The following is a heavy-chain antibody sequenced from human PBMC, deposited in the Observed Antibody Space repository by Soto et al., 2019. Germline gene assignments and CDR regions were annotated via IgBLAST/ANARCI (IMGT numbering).Heavy chain of an antibody. CDR2: INHRGST. J-gene: IGHJ4*01. Sequence: QVQLQQWGAGLLKPSETLSLTCAVYGGSFSGYYWSWIRQPPGKGLEWIGEINHRGSTNYNPSLKSRVTISVDTSKNQFSLKLSSVTAADTAVYYCARAYSSGWSLLDYWGHGTLVTVSS. D-gene: IGHD6-19*01. V-gene: IGHV4-34*01. CDR1: GGSFSGYY. CDR3: ARAYSSGWSLLDY.